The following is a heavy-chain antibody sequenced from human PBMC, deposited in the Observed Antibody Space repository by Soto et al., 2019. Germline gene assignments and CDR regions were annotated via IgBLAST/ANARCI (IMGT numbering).Heavy chain of an antibody. J-gene: IGHJ1*01. CDR2: ISGSGGST. Sequence: GGSLRLSSAASGFTFSSYAMSWVRQAPGKGLEWVSAISGSGGSTYYADSVKGRFTISRDNSKNTLYLQMNSLRAEDTAVYYCAKDHAGIEVAGKRAQPYWGLGTLVTVSS. CDR1: GFTFSSYA. V-gene: IGHV3-23*01. D-gene: IGHD6-19*01. CDR3: AKDHAGIEVAGKRAQPY.